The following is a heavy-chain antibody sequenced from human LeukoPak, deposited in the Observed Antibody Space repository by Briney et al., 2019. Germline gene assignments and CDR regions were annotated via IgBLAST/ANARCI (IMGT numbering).Heavy chain of an antibody. D-gene: IGHD5-12*01. V-gene: IGHV4-39*07. J-gene: IGHJ4*02. CDR1: GGSISSSSYY. CDR2: IYYSGST. Sequence: SETLSLTCTVSGGSISSSSYYWGWIRQPPGKGLEWIGSIYYSGSTYYNPSLKSRVTISVDTSKNQFSLKLSSVTAADTAVYYCARMAGGYSGYGRAQFDYWGQGTLVTVSS. CDR3: ARMAGGYSGYGRAQFDY.